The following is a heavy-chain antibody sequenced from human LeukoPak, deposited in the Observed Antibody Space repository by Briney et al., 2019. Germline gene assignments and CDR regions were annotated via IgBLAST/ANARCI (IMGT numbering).Heavy chain of an antibody. CDR2: IKGDGSLK. J-gene: IGHJ3*02. Sequence: GGSLRLPCAASGFTFSSYWMSWVRQAPGKGLEWVANIKGDGSLKYYVDSVKGRFTISRDNAQNSLYLQMDSLRAEDTAIYYCTRDSNFYSNYFYDVFDIWGQGTVVTVSS. V-gene: IGHV3-7*01. CDR3: TRDSNFYSNYFYDVFDI. D-gene: IGHD4-11*01. CDR1: GFTFSSYW.